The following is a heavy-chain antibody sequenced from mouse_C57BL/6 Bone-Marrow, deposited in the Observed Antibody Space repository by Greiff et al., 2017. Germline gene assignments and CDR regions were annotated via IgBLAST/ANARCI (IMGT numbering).Heavy chain of an antibody. CDR3: ARHEDGYDEKPGFAY. Sequence: QVQLQQSGAELVKPGASVKLSCKASGYTFTEYTIHWVKQRPGQGLEWIGWFYPGSGSKKYNEKFKDKATLTEDKSSSTVYMELSRLTSEDSAVYFCARHEDGYDEKPGFAYWGQGTLVTVSA. CDR2: FYPGSGSK. D-gene: IGHD2-2*01. J-gene: IGHJ3*01. CDR1: GYTFTEYT. V-gene: IGHV1-62-2*01.